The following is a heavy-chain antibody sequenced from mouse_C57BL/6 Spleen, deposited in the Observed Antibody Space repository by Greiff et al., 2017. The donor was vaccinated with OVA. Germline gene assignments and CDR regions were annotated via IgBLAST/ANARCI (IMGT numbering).Heavy chain of an antibody. CDR2: INPSTGGT. CDR1: GYSFTGYY. V-gene: IGHV1-42*01. Sequence: VQLRQSGPELVKPGASVKISCNASGYSFTGYYMNWVKQSPEKSLEWIGEINPSTGGTTYNQKFKAKATLTVDKSSSTAYMQLKSLTSEDSAVYYCASHSGAAYWGQGTLVTVSA. CDR3: ASHSGAAY. D-gene: IGHD3-1*01. J-gene: IGHJ3*01.